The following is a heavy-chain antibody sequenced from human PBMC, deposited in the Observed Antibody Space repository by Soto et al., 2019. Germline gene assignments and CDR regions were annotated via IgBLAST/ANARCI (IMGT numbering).Heavy chain of an antibody. CDR2: TYYRSKWHN. V-gene: IGHV6-1*01. D-gene: IGHD1-1*01. CDR3: AKPTSNDTGYGGIDY. Sequence: SQTLSLTCAISGDSVSSNTAAWNWIRQSPSRGLEWLGRTYYRSKWHNDYAVSVKSRIIINPDTSKNHVSLQLNSVTPEDTAIYYCAKPTSNDTGYGGIDYSGQGSMVTVSS. J-gene: IGHJ4*02. CDR1: GDSVSSNTAA.